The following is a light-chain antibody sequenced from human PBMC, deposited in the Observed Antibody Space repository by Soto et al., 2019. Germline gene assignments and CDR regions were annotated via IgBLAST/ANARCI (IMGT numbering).Light chain of an antibody. CDR3: CSYTSGINRYV. CDR1: SSDVGGYNH. Sequence: QSVLTQPASVSGSPAQSTTISCTGTSSDVGGYNHVSWFQQHPGKAPKLIIYDVIYLPSGVSNRFSGSKSGNMASLTISGLQAEDEADYYCCSYTSGINRYVFGTATKLTVL. J-gene: IGLJ1*01. V-gene: IGLV2-14*01. CDR2: DVI.